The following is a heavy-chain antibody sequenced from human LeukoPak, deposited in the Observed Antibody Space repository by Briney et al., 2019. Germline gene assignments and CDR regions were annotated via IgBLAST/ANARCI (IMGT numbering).Heavy chain of an antibody. Sequence: PGGSLRLSCAASGFTFTSHVMSWVRQTPGKELEWVSAIDGSGHTTYYADSVRGRFIISRDNSKKMLYLQMNSLRAEDTATYYCARESIQSGSLKWFDPWGQGTLVTVSS. CDR2: IDGSGHTT. V-gene: IGHV3-23*01. J-gene: IGHJ5*02. CDR1: GFTFTSHV. D-gene: IGHD3-3*01. CDR3: ARESIQSGSLKWFDP.